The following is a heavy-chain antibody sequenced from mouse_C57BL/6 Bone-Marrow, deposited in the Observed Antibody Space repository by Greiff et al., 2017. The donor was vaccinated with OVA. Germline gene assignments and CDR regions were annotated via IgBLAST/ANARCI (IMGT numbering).Heavy chain of an antibody. CDR3: TRHTGTGSFDY. V-gene: IGHV1-15*01. CDR1: GYTFTDYE. CDR2: IDPETGGT. J-gene: IGHJ2*01. Sequence: VQLQQSGAELVRPGASVTLSCKASGYTFTDYEMHWVKQTPVHGLEWIGAIDPETGGTAYNQKFKGKAILTADKSSSTAYMELRSLTSEDSAVYCCTRHTGTGSFDYWGQGTTLTVSS. D-gene: IGHD4-1*01.